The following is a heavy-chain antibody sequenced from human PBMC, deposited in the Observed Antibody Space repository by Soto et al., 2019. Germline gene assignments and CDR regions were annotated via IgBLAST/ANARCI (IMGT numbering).Heavy chain of an antibody. CDR3: ARQGFLRFLEVQEEPYYYYYGMDV. V-gene: IGHV4-39*01. J-gene: IGHJ6*02. Sequence: SETLSLTCTVSGGSISSSSYYWGWVRQPPGKGLEWIGIFFFSGSTYYNPSFKSRVTISVDTSKNQFSLKLCSVTAADTVVFYCARQGFLRFLEVQEEPYYYYYGMDVWGQGTTVTVSS. CDR2: FFFSGST. CDR1: GGSISSSSYY. D-gene: IGHD3-3*01.